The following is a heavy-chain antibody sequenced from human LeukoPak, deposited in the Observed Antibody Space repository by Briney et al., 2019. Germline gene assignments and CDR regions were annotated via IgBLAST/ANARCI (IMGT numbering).Heavy chain of an antibody. CDR2: IYYSGST. CDR1: GGSISSSSYY. D-gene: IGHD3-16*02. J-gene: IGHJ4*02. CDR3: AGAFGGVIAHFDY. Sequence: PSETLSLTCTVSGGSISSSSYYWGWIRQPPGKGLEWIGSIYYSGSTYYNPSLKSRVTISVDTSKNQFSLKLSSLTAADTAVYYCAGAFGGVIAHFDYWGQGTLVTVSS. V-gene: IGHV4-39*07.